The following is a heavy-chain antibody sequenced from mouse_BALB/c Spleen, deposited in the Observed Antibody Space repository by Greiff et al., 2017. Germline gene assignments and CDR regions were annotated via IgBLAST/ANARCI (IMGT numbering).Heavy chain of an antibody. Sequence: EVKVVESGGGLVKPGGSLKLSCAASGFTFSSYAMSWVRQSPEKRLEWVAEISSGGSYTYYPDTVTGRFTISRDNAKNTLYLEMSSLRSEDTAMYYCARDGNYVGYAMDYWGQGTSVTVSS. J-gene: IGHJ4*01. D-gene: IGHD2-1*01. V-gene: IGHV5-9-4*01. CDR3: ARDGNYVGYAMDY. CDR2: ISSGGSYT. CDR1: GFTFSSYA.